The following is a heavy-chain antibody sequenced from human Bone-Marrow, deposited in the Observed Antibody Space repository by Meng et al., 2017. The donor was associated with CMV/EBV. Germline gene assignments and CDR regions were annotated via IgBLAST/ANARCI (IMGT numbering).Heavy chain of an antibody. J-gene: IGHJ4*02. V-gene: IGHV3-21*01. D-gene: IGHD3-3*01. CDR1: GFIFSGYS. CDR3: ARDGTWLRFLEWLFDY. Sequence: GESLKISCAASGFIFSGYSMNWVRQAPGKGLEWVSMISSSSRYIYYADSVKGRFTISRDNSKNTLYLQMNSLRAEDTAVYYCARDGTWLRFLEWLFDYWGQGTPVTVSS. CDR2: ISSSSRYI.